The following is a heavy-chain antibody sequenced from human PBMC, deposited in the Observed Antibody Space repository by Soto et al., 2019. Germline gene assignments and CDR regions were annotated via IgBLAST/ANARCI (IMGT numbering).Heavy chain of an antibody. J-gene: IGHJ3*02. CDR3: VKDQSLIQLWLDPEAFYI. V-gene: IGHV3-30*18. CDR2: ISYDGSKK. Sequence: GGSLRLSCAASGFTFSSYGMHWVRQAPGKGLEWVAVISYDGSKKYYGDSVKGRFTISRDNSKKTLYLQMNSLRAADTAVYYCVKDQSLIQLWLDPEAFYIWGQGTMVTVSS. CDR1: GFTFSSYG. D-gene: IGHD5-18*01.